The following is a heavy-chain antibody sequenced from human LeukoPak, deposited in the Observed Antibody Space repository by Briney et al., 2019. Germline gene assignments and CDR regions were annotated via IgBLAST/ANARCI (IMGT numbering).Heavy chain of an antibody. D-gene: IGHD3-3*01. CDR1: GYTFTSYD. Sequence: GASVKVSCKASGYTFTSYDMNWVRQATGQGLEWVGWMNPNSGNTGYAQKFQGRVTMTRSTSISTAYMELSSLRSEDTAVYYCARAYPPYYYDFWSGYYPYYYYGMDVWGQGTTVTVSS. V-gene: IGHV1-8*01. CDR2: MNPNSGNT. CDR3: ARAYPPYYYDFWSGYYPYYYYGMDV. J-gene: IGHJ6*02.